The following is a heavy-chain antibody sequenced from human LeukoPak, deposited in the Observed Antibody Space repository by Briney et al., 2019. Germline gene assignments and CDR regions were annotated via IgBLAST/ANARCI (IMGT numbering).Heavy chain of an antibody. CDR3: AKAPVITCSGAYCYPFDY. Sequence: GGALRLSCAASGFTLSSYAMSWVRQGPGQGLEWVSAISVSGNTYHSDSVKGRFTISRDSSKNTLYLQMNSLRAGDAAVYYCAKAPVITCSGAYCYPFDYWSQGTLVTVSS. D-gene: IGHD2-15*01. J-gene: IGHJ4*02. CDR2: ISVSGNT. CDR1: GFTLSSYA. V-gene: IGHV3-23*01.